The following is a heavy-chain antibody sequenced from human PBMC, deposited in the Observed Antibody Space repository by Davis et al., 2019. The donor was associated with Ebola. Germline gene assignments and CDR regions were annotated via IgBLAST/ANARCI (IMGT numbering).Heavy chain of an antibody. CDR3: ARGGPYYDYIWGSYRYDY. D-gene: IGHD3-16*02. Sequence: PGGPLRLSCAASAFTSSSHRMSWVRQAPGKGLEWVANIKQAGSEKYYVDSVKGRFTISRDNAKDSLYLQMKSLRAEDTAVYYCARGGPYYDYIWGSYRYDYWGQGILVNVSS. J-gene: IGHJ4*01. V-gene: IGHV3-7*01. CDR1: AFTSSSHR. CDR2: IKQAGSEK.